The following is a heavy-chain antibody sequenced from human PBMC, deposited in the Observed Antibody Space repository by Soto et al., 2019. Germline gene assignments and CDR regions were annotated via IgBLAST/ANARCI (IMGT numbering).Heavy chain of an antibody. Sequence: QVPLQESGPGLVKPSETLSLTCTVSGGSISSYYWSWIRQPPGKGLEWIGYIYYTGSTNYNPSLESRVTISLDTSKNQFSLNLRSVTAADTAVYYCARDLISIPGDVWGKGTTVTVSS. J-gene: IGHJ6*04. V-gene: IGHV4-59*01. D-gene: IGHD2-21*01. CDR1: GGSISSYY. CDR3: ARDLISIPGDV. CDR2: IYYTGST.